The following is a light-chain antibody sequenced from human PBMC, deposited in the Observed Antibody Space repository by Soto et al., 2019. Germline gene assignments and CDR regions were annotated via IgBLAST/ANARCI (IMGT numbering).Light chain of an antibody. CDR1: QSVSSN. Sequence: EIVMTQSPATLSVSPGERATLSCRASQSVSSNLAWYQQKPGQAPRLLIYGASTRATGIPARFSGSGSGTEFPLTFSSLESEDFAVYYCQQYNNWPGTFGPGTKVDIK. J-gene: IGKJ3*01. V-gene: IGKV3-15*01. CDR3: QQYNNWPGT. CDR2: GAS.